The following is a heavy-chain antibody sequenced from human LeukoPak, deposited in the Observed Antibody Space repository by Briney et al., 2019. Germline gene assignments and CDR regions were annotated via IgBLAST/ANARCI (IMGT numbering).Heavy chain of an antibody. J-gene: IGHJ4*02. D-gene: IGHD6-19*01. CDR3: ATRGGKVAVLGSGWSDY. CDR2: FDPEDGET. Sequence: ASVKVSCKVSGYTLTELTMHWVRQAPGKGLEWMGGFDPEDGETIYAQKFQGRVTMTEDTSTDTAYMELSSLRSEDTAVYYCATRGGKVAVLGSGWSDYWGQGTLVTVSS. V-gene: IGHV1-24*01. CDR1: GYTLTELT.